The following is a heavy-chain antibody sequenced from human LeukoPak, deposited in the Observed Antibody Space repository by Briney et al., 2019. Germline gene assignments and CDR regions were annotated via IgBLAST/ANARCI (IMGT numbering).Heavy chain of an antibody. CDR2: VHPDNGNT. CDR1: GYPFTKWE. Sequence: WAPVNASCKTSGYPFTKWEITWVRQAAGQGLEWRGWVHPDNGNTYYAQRFRGRVTMSRDTSTTTAYMELSGLRSNDTAVYSCATGPRNDPWGQGTLVTVSS. CDR3: ATGPRNDP. D-gene: IGHD1-14*01. V-gene: IGHV1-8*01. J-gene: IGHJ5*02.